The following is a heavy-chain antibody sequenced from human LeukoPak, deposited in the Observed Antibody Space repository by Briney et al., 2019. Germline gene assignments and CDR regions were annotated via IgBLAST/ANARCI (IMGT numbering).Heavy chain of an antibody. J-gene: IGHJ5*02. CDR2: INPNSGGT. CDR3: ARDRRYCSSTSCYGWFDP. D-gene: IGHD2-2*01. CDR1: GYTFTGYY. V-gene: IGHV1-2*02. Sequence: ASVKVSCKASGYTFTGYYMHWVRQAPGQGLEWMGWINPNSGGTNYAQKFQGRVTMTRDTSISTANMELSRLRSDDTAVYYCARDRRYCSSTSCYGWFDPWGQGTLVTVSS.